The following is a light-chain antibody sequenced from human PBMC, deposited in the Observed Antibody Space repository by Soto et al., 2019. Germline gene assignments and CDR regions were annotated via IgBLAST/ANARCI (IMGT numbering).Light chain of an antibody. CDR3: QQYNSYSPLT. J-gene: IGKJ4*01. Sequence: DIQMTQSPSTLSGSVGDRVTITCRASQSVSTWLAWYQQKPGKAPKLLIYKASILESGVPSRFSGSGSGTEFTLTISSLQPDDFATYYCQQYNSYSPLTFGVGSKV. V-gene: IGKV1-5*03. CDR1: QSVSTW. CDR2: KAS.